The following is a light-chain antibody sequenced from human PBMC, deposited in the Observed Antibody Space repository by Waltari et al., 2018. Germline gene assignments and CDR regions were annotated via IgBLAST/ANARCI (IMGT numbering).Light chain of an antibody. V-gene: IGKV1-5*03. CDR3: QQYNSYSPVT. CDR1: QSISSW. CDR2: KAS. J-gene: IGKJ4*01. Sequence: DIQMTQSPSTLSASVGDRVTITCRASQSISSWLAWYQQKPGKAPKLLIYKASSLESGVPSRFTGSGSGTEITLTISSLQPDDFATYYCQQYNSYSPVTFGGGTKVEIK.